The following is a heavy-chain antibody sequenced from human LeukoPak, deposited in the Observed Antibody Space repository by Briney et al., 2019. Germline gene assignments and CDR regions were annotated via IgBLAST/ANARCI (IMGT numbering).Heavy chain of an antibody. J-gene: IGHJ6*02. CDR3: ARVGPHEKYYDFWSGYWPYYYYGMDV. Sequence: GASVKVSCKASGYTFTSYHMHWVRQAPGQGLEWMGIINPSGGSTSYAQKFQGRVTMTRDTSTSTVYMELSSLRSEDTAVYYCARVGPHEKYYDFWSGYWPYYYYGMDVWGQGTTVTVSS. CDR1: GYTFTSYH. D-gene: IGHD3-3*01. CDR2: INPSGGST. V-gene: IGHV1-46*01.